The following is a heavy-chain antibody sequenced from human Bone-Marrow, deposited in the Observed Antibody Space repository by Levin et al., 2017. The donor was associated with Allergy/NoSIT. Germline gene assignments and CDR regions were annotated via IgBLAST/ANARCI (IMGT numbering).Heavy chain of an antibody. CDR1: GGSISSGDYY. CDR2: IYYSGNTH. D-gene: IGHD3-10*01. CDR3: ASATYYYGFYAMDV. J-gene: IGHJ6*02. V-gene: IGHV4-30-4*01. Sequence: SETLSLTCTVSGGSISSGDYYWSWIRQPPGKGLEWIGYIYYSGNTHYYNPSLKSRVTISVDTSKNQFSLKLSSVTAADTAVYYCASATYYYGFYAMDVWGQGTTVTVSS.